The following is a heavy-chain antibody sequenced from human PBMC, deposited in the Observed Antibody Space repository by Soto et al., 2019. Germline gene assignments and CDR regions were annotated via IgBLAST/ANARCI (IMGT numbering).Heavy chain of an antibody. D-gene: IGHD5-18*01. Sequence: YPSETLSLTCAVYGGSFSGYYWSWIRQPPGKGLEWIGEINHSGSTNYNPSLKSRVTISVDTSKNQFSLKLSSVTAADTAVYYCARGQRGYSYGYGVPMDYWGQGTLVTVSS. CDR2: INHSGST. CDR1: GGSFSGYY. V-gene: IGHV4-34*01. CDR3: ARGQRGYSYGYGVPMDY. J-gene: IGHJ4*02.